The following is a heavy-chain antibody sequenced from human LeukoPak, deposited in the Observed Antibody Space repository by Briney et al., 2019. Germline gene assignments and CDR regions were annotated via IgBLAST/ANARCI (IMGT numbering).Heavy chain of an antibody. J-gene: IGHJ4*02. CDR3: ARLNSGYGRADFDY. D-gene: IGHD5-12*01. Sequence: PSGTLSLTCAVYGGSFSGYYWSWIRQPPGKGLEWIGSIYYSGSTYYNPSLRSRVTISVDTSKNQFSLKLSSVTAADTAVYYCARLNSGYGRADFDYWGQGTLVTVSS. V-gene: IGHV4-34*01. CDR1: GGSFSGYY. CDR2: IYYSGST.